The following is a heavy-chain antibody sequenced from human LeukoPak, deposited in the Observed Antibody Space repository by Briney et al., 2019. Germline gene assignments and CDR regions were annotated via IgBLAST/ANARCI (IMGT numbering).Heavy chain of an antibody. D-gene: IGHD6-13*01. J-gene: IGHJ6*02. CDR3: ARVEQLVTPFYYYGMDV. V-gene: IGHV3-30-3*01. CDR2: ISYDGSNK. CDR1: GFTFSSYA. Sequence: GGSLRLSCAASGFTFSSYAMHWVRQAPGKGLEWVAVISYDGSNKYYADSVKGRFTISRDNSKNTLYLQMNSLRADDTAVYYCARVEQLVTPFYYYGMDVWGQGTTVTVSS.